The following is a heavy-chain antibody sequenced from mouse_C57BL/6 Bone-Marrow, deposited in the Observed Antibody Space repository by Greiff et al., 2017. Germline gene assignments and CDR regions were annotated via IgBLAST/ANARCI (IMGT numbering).Heavy chain of an antibody. CDR3: ARFLDY. CDR1: GYTFTGYW. Sequence: QVQLKQSGAELMKPGASVKLSCKATGYTFTGYWIEWVKQRPGHGLEWIGEILPGSGSTNSNEKFKGKATFTADTSSNTAYMQLSSLTTEDSAIYYCARFLDYWGQGTSVTVSS. J-gene: IGHJ4*01. CDR2: ILPGSGST. V-gene: IGHV1-9*01.